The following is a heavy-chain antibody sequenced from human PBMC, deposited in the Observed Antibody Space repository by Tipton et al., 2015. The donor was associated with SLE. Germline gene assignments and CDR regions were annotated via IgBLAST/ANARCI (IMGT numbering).Heavy chain of an antibody. Sequence: SLRLSCAASGFTFDGHAMHWVRQAPGKGLEWFSAITDSGSDSYYADSVKGRFTISRDNSKNTLHLQMNSLGGEDTAMYYCAKGSAAVRPYYFDYWGQGALVTVSS. CDR3: AKGSAAVRPYYFDY. CDR1: GFTFDGHA. V-gene: IGHV3-23*01. CDR2: ITDSGSDS. J-gene: IGHJ4*02. D-gene: IGHD2-2*01.